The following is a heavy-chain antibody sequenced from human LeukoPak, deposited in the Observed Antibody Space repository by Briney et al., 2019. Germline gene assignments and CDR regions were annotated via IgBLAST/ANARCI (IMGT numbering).Heavy chain of an antibody. CDR1: GGSFSGYY. V-gene: IGHV4-34*01. Sequence: PSETLSLTCAVYGGSFSGYYWSWIRQPPGKGLEWIGEINHSGSTNYNPSLKSRVTISVDTSKNQFSLKLSSVTAADTAVYYCARGRNSSSSVRGYFDYWGQGTLVT. CDR2: INHSGST. J-gene: IGHJ4*02. CDR3: ARGRNSSSSVRGYFDY. D-gene: IGHD6-13*01.